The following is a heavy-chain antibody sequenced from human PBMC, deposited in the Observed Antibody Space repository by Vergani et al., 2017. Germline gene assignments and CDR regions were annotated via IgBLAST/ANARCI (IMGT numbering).Heavy chain of an antibody. D-gene: IGHD2-2*01. CDR2: IYPGDSDT. V-gene: IGHV5-51*01. CDR1: GYSFTSYW. Sequence: EVQLLESGGGLVQPGGSLRLSCAASGYSFTSYWIGWVRQMPGKGLEWMGIIYPGDSDTRYSPSFQGQVTISADKSISTAYLQWSSLKASDTAMYYCARHYMAGDIVVVPAAPPDYWGQGTLVTVSS. J-gene: IGHJ4*02. CDR3: ARHYMAGDIVVVPAAPPDY.